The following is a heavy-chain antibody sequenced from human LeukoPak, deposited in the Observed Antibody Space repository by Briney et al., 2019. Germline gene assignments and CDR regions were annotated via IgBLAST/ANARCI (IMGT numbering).Heavy chain of an antibody. CDR2: VYTSGSP. CDR3: ARGMRSGSSYWFDP. J-gene: IGHJ5*02. D-gene: IGHD3-10*01. V-gene: IGHV4-4*07. CDR1: GDSIRSYY. Sequence: SETPSLTCTVSGDSIRSYYWSWIRQPAGKGLEWIGRVYTSGSPNYNPSLKSRVTLSIDTSKNQFSLRLSSVTAADTAVYYCARGMRSGSSYWFDPWGQGTLVTVSS.